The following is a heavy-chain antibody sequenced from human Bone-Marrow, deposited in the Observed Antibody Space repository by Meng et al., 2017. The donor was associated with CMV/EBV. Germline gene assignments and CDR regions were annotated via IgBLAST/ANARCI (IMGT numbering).Heavy chain of an antibody. Sequence: QVQHMQSGAGVKEPGASVKVSCKTSGYTFSDYYMPWVRQAPGQGLEWMGWIRSDGSATNYAQKFRGRVTMTRDASVSAAYMELSGLTSDDTAVYFCVRSSGWSLFDYWGPGALVTVSS. J-gene: IGHJ4*02. D-gene: IGHD6-19*01. CDR3: VRSSGWSLFDY. CDR1: GYTFSDYY. CDR2: IRSDGSAT. V-gene: IGHV1-2*02.